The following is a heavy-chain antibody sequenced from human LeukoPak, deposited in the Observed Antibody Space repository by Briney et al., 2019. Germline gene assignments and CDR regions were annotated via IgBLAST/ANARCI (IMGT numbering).Heavy chain of an antibody. V-gene: IGHV1-69*04. CDR2: IIPFLGIA. D-gene: IGHD5-24*01. CDR3: ARDVPGEMATITALPYFDY. J-gene: IGHJ4*02. Sequence: SVKVSCKASGGTFSSYAISWVRQAPGQGLEWMGRIIPFLGIANYAQKFQGRVTITADKSTSTAYMELSSMRSEDTALDYFARDVPGEMATITALPYFDYWGQGTLVTVSS. CDR1: GGTFSSYA.